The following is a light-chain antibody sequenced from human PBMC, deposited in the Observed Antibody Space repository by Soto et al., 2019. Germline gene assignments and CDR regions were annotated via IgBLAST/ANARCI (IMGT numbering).Light chain of an antibody. V-gene: IGKV3-20*01. J-gene: IGKJ2*01. CDR1: EGISSSY. CDR2: GAS. CDR3: QQYGSSPYT. Sequence: EIVLTQSPGTLSLSPGERATLSCRASEGISSSYLAWLQQKPGQAPRLLIYGASSRATGIPDRFSGSGSGTDFTLTISRLEPEDSAVYNCQQYGSSPYTFGQGTKLEIK.